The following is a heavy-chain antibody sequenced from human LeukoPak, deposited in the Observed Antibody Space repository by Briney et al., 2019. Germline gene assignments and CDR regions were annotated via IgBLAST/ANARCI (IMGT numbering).Heavy chain of an antibody. D-gene: IGHD3-10*01. CDR2: IYSGGST. Sequence: GGSLRLSCAASGFTVSSNYMSWVRQAPGKGLEWVSVIYSGGSTYYADSVKSRFTISRDNSKNTLYLQMNSLRAEDTAVYYCASGSGSYRTPYYYMDVWGTGTTVTVSS. V-gene: IGHV3-53*01. CDR1: GFTVSSNY. J-gene: IGHJ6*03. CDR3: ASGSGSYRTPYYYMDV.